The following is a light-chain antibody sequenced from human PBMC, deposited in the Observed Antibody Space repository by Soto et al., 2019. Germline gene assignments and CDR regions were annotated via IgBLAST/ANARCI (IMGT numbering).Light chain of an antibody. V-gene: IGKV1-39*01. CDR2: AAS. CDR3: QQSDTTPWT. Sequence: DIRMTQSPSSLSVSVGDGVTITCRASETINNYLNWYQQKPGRAPKRLIHAASTLQSGVPSRFSGSGSGTDFTLTISSLQPEDFATYSCQQSDTTPWTFGLGTMVEI. CDR1: ETINNY. J-gene: IGKJ1*01.